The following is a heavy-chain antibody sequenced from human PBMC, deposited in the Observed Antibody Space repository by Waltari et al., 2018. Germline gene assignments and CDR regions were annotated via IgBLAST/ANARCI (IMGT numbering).Heavy chain of an antibody. CDR2: INTDGTRI. CDR1: GLIPPRRW. D-gene: IGHD4-17*01. Sequence: EVELVESGGGLVQPGGSLRLSCAGPGLIPPRRWVHWVRQAPGKGLVWVSRINTDGTRISYADFVKGRFTISRDNAKKTLYLQMNGLRDEDTAVYYCARGRHYDYYYYGIGVWGQGTTVIVSS. J-gene: IGHJ6*02. V-gene: IGHV3-74*01. CDR3: ARGRHYDYYYYGIGV.